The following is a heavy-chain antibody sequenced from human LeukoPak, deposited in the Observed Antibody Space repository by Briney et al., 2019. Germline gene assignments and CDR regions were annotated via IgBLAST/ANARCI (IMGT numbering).Heavy chain of an antibody. CDR3: ARYYGDVTHAFEI. D-gene: IGHD4-17*01. CDR2: IGVSDGST. Sequence: GGSLRLSCAASGFTFRNYAMIWVRQAPGKGLEWVSSIGVSDGSTFYADSVKGRFTISRDNSKNTLYLQMSSLRAEDTAVYYCARYYGDVTHAFEIWGQGTMVTVSS. J-gene: IGHJ3*02. CDR1: GFTFRNYA. V-gene: IGHV3-23*01.